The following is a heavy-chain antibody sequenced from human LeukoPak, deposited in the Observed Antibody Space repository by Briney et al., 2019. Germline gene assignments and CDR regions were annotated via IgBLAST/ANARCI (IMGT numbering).Heavy chain of an antibody. CDR1: GASISSYY. V-gene: IGHV4-4*09. D-gene: IGHD6-19*01. CDR2: MYTSGST. Sequence: ASETLSLICTVSGASISSYYWPWLRQSPGKGLEWVAYMYTSGSTNYSPSLKGRATISVDMSKNQFSLRLSSVTAADTAVYYCARMGHTSGWGDQEYYHYFYMDVWGKGTTVTVSS. J-gene: IGHJ6*03. CDR3: ARMGHTSGWGDQEYYHYFYMDV.